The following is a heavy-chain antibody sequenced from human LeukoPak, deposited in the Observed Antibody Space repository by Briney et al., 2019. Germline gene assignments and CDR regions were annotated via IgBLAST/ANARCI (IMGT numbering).Heavy chain of an antibody. CDR2: INTNTGNP. V-gene: IGHV7-4-1*02. J-gene: IGHJ6*03. D-gene: IGHD6-6*01. CDR3: ARDRSSSCYYMDV. CDR1: GYTFTSYA. Sequence: ASVKVSCKASGYTFTSYAMNWVRQAPRQGREWMGWINTNTGNPTYAQGFTGRFVFSLDTSVSTAYLQISSLKAEDTAVYYCARDRSSSCYYMDVWGKGTTVTVSS.